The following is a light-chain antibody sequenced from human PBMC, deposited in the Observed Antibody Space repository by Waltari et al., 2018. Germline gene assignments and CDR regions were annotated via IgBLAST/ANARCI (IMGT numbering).Light chain of an antibody. J-gene: IGKJ3*01. CDR1: QRISTY. Sequence: DIQMTQSPSFLSASVGDRVTISCRASQRISTYLNWYQQKAGEAPKLLIYGSSSLQSGVPSRYSGTAAETDFTLTINSLQPEDFATYYCQQTYSLFTFGPGTTVDFK. V-gene: IGKV1-39*01. CDR2: GSS. CDR3: QQTYSLFT.